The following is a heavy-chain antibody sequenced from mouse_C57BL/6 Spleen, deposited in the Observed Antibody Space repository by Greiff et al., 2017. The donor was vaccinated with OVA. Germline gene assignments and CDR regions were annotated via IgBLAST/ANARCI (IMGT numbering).Heavy chain of an antibody. CDR1: GFTFSDYY. CDR2: ISNGGGST. Sequence: EVKLVESGGGLVQPGGSLKLSCAASGFTFSDYYMYWVRQTPEKRLEWVAYISNGGGSTYYPDTVQGRFTISRDNAKNTLYLQMSRLKSEDTAMYYCARHYYGSSYWYFDVWGTGTTVTVSS. V-gene: IGHV5-12*01. J-gene: IGHJ1*03. D-gene: IGHD1-1*01. CDR3: ARHYYGSSYWYFDV.